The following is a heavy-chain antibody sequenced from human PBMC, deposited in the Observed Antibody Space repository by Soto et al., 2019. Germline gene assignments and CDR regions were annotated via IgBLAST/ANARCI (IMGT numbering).Heavy chain of an antibody. CDR1: GFVFSVYY. D-gene: IGHD3-3*02. J-gene: IGHJ6*02. V-gene: IGHV3-74*03. CDR2: ISDDGKNT. CDR3: VKDLGYSLFAMGGGMDV. Sequence: EVQLEQSGGGLVQPGESLRLSCAASGFVFSVYYMHWVRQVPGKAPVWVARISDDGKNTTYADSVKGRFTISRDNAKDTVHLQMDRLRVEDTAIYYCVKDLGYSLFAMGGGMDVWGQGTTVTVSS.